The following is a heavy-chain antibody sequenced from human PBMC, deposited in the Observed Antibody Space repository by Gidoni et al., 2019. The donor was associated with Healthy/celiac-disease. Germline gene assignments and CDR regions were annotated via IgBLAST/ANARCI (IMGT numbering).Heavy chain of an antibody. V-gene: IGHV3-21*01. CDR1: GFSFSSYS. CDR3: ARAEYYYDSSGYYRDDAFDI. J-gene: IGHJ3*02. D-gene: IGHD3-22*01. CDR2: ISSSSSYI. Sequence: EVQLVESGGGLVKPGGSLSLSCDASGFSFSSYSMNWVRQAPGKGLEWVSSISSSSSYIYYADAVKGRFTISRDNAKNSLYLQMNSLRAEDTAVYYCARAEYYYDSSGYYRDDAFDIWGQGTMVTVSS.